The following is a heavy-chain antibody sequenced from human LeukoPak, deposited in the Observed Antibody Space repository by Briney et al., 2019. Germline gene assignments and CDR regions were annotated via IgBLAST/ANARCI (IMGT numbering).Heavy chain of an antibody. J-gene: IGHJ4*02. CDR3: ATYYDKSGYYGRHDY. CDR1: GFTFSTYA. Sequence: PGGSLRLSCAASGFTFSTYAMSWVRQAPGKGLEWVSAISGSGASSYYADSVKGRFTISRDSSKNTLYLQMNSLRAEDTAVYYCATYYDKSGYYGRHDYWGQGTLVTVSS. D-gene: IGHD3-22*01. CDR2: ISGSGASS. V-gene: IGHV3-23*01.